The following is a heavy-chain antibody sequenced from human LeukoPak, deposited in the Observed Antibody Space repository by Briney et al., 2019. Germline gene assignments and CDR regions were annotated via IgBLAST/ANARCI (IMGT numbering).Heavy chain of an antibody. J-gene: IGHJ4*02. CDR1: GFTFSSYA. CDR3: ARVDYGDYLTVDY. CDR2: ISYDGSNK. Sequence: GRSLRLSCAASGFTFSSYAMHWVRQAPGKGLEWVAVISYDGSNKYYADSVKGRFTISRDNSKNTLYLQMNSLRAVDTAVYYCARVDYGDYLTVDYWGQGTLVTVSS. D-gene: IGHD4-17*01. V-gene: IGHV3-30-3*01.